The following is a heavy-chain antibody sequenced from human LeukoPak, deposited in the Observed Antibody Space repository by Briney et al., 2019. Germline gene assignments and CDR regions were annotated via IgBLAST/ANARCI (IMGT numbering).Heavy chain of an antibody. V-gene: IGHV3-30*18. CDR2: ISYDGSNK. CDR1: GFTFSSYG. J-gene: IGHJ4*02. D-gene: IGHD3-16*01. Sequence: PGRSLRLSCAASGFTFSSYGMHWVRQAPGKGLEWVAVISYDGSNKYYADSVKGRFTISRDSSKNTLYLQMNSLRAEDTAVYYCAKQTHLMITLDYWGQGTLVTVSS. CDR3: AKQTHLMITLDY.